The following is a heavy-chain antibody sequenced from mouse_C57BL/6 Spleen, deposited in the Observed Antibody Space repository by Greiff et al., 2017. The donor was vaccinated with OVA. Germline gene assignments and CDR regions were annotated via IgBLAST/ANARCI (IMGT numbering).Heavy chain of an antibody. CDR3: ARWDYGSSPYAMDY. Sequence: AQLQQSGPELVKPGASVKISCKASGYSFTGYYMNWVKQSPEKSLEWIGEINPSTGGTTYNQKFKAKATLTVDKSSSTAYMQLKSLTSEDSAVYYCARWDYGSSPYAMDYWGQGTSVTVSS. J-gene: IGHJ4*01. D-gene: IGHD1-1*01. CDR1: GYSFTGYY. V-gene: IGHV1-42*01. CDR2: INPSTGGT.